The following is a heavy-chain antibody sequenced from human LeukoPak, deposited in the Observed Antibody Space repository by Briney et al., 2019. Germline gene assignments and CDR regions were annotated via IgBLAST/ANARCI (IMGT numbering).Heavy chain of an antibody. J-gene: IGHJ4*02. V-gene: IGHV3-11*04. CDR1: GFTFSDYY. CDR2: SSTSGSIT. CDR3: ARDFSDVRGNIFDS. D-gene: IGHD3-10*02. Sequence: GGSPRLSCAAYGFTFSDYYMSWIRQAPGRGLQWLAYSSTSGSITYYADSVKGRFTISRDNAKNSVYLQMNSLRAEDTAVYYCARDFSDVRGNIFDSWGQGTLVTVSS.